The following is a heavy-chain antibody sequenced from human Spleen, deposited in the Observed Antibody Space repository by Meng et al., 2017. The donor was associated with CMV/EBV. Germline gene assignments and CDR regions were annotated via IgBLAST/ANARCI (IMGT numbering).Heavy chain of an antibody. Sequence: GESLKISCVASGFTFDDYTMHWVRQAPGKGLEWVSLISWDGGSTYYADSVKGRFNISRDNSKNSLYLQMNSLRTEDTALYYCAKDMKMADYYYGMEVWGQGTTVTVSS. V-gene: IGHV3-43*01. CDR1: GFTFDDYT. D-gene: IGHD5-24*01. CDR2: ISWDGGST. CDR3: AKDMKMADYYYGMEV. J-gene: IGHJ6*02.